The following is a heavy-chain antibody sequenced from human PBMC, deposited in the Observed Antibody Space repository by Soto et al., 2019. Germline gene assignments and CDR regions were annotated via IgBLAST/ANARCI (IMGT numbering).Heavy chain of an antibody. CDR3: ARVRDSSSSGMDV. CDR1: GFTFSSYE. V-gene: IGHV3-48*03. CDR2: ISSSGSTI. Sequence: HHGGSLRLSCAASGFTFSSYEMNWVRQAPGKGLEWVSYISSSGSTIYYADSVKGRFTISRDNAKNSLYLQMNSLRAEDTAVYYCARVRDSSSSGMDVWGQGTTVTVSS. D-gene: IGHD6-6*01. J-gene: IGHJ6*02.